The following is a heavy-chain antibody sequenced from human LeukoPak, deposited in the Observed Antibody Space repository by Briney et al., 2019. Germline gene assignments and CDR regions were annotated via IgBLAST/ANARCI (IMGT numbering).Heavy chain of an antibody. D-gene: IGHD1-1*01. Sequence: ASVKVSCKASGYTFTSYYMHWMRQAPGQGLEWLGWITAYNNQAYYAQKLQGRVTLTTDTSTSTAYMDLRSLRSDDTAMYYCARRERKLGGDAFDIWGQGTMVTVSS. J-gene: IGHJ3*02. V-gene: IGHV1-18*04. CDR2: ITAYNNQA. CDR3: ARRERKLGGDAFDI. CDR1: GYTFTSYY.